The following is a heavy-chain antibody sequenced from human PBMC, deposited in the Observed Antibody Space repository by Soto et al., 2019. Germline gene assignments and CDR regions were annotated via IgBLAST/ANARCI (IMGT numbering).Heavy chain of an antibody. CDR1: GYTFTNYG. D-gene: IGHD2-8*01. Sequence: GASVKVSCKASGYTFTNYGISWVRQAPGQGLEGMGWISAYNGNTNYAQKLQGRVTMTRDTSTSTVYMELSSLRSEDTAVYYCARDSPDIVLMVYAIPGPNNWFDPWGQGTLVTVSS. CDR3: ARDSPDIVLMVYAIPGPNNWFDP. J-gene: IGHJ5*02. CDR2: ISAYNGNT. V-gene: IGHV1-18*01.